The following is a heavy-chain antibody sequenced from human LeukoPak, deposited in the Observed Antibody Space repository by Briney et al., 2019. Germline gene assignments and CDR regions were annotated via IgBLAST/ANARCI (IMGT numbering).Heavy chain of an antibody. Sequence: ASVTVSCKASGGTFSSYAISWVRQAPGQGLEWMGWINPNSGGTNYEQKFQGRVTMTRDTSMSTAYMELSSLRSDDTAVYYCARADSSNWYWFDPWGQGTLVTVSS. V-gene: IGHV1-2*02. CDR3: ARADSSNWYWFDP. CDR2: INPNSGGT. J-gene: IGHJ5*02. D-gene: IGHD6-13*01. CDR1: GGTFSSYA.